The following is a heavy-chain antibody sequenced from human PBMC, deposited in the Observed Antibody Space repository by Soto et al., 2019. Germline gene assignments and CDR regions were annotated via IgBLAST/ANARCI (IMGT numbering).Heavy chain of an antibody. V-gene: IGHV3-23*01. CDR2: IRDGGGST. CDR3: ARDGGPPFAMIVVVPTSREYYFDY. J-gene: IGHJ4*02. CDR1: GFTFSSCA. D-gene: IGHD3-22*01. Sequence: PGGSLRLSCAASGFTFSSCAMGWVRQAPGKGLEWVSVIRDGGGSTFYADSVKGRFTISRDNSKNTLYLQMNGLRAEDTAVYYCARDGGPPFAMIVVVPTSREYYFDYWGQGTLVTVSS.